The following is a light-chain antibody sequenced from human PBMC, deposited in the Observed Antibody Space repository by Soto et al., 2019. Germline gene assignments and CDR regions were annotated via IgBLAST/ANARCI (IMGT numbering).Light chain of an antibody. J-gene: IGLJ1*01. V-gene: IGLV1-44*01. CDR1: RSNIGSNI. Sequence: QSVLTQTPSLSGTPGQRVTISCSGSRSNIGSNIVNWYQQLPGTAPKLLIYNNNQRPSGVPDRFSDSKSGTSASLAISGLQAEDEADYYCSSYTSSSIDYVFGTGTKLTVL. CDR3: SSYTSSSIDYV. CDR2: NNN.